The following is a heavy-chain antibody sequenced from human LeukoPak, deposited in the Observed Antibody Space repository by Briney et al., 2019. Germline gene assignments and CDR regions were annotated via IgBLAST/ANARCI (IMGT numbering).Heavy chain of an antibody. Sequence: GRSLRLSCAASGFTFSSYAMHWVRQAPGKGLEWVAVISYDGSNKYYADSVKGRFTISRDNSKNTLYLQMNSLRAEDTAVYYCAKDELEGRQPLDYWGQGTLVTVSS. D-gene: IGHD3-3*01. CDR3: AKDELEGRQPLDY. CDR1: GFTFSSYA. J-gene: IGHJ4*02. CDR2: ISYDGSNK. V-gene: IGHV3-30-3*01.